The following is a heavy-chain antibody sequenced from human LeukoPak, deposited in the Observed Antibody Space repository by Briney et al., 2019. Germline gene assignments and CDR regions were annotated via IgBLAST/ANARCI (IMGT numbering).Heavy chain of an antibody. J-gene: IGHJ6*02. D-gene: IGHD2-8*01. CDR1: GFTFDDYA. CDR2: ISWNSGTK. CDR3: AVLHYYAMDV. V-gene: IGHV3-9*01. Sequence: PGGSLRLSCAASGFTFDDYAMHWVRQAPGEGLEWVSGISWNSGTKGYADSVKGRFTISRDNAKNSLYLQMNSLRGEDAALYYCAVLHYYAMDVWGQGTTVTVSS.